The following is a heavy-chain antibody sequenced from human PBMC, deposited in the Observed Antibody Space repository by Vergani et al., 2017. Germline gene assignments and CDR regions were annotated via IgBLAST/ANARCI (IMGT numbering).Heavy chain of an antibody. CDR2: ISDNGGTT. J-gene: IGHJ6*03. Sequence: EVQLLESGGGLAQPGGSLRLSCAASGFTFRNYAMTWVRQAPGKGLEWVSIISDNGGTTYYADSVKGRFTISRDNSKDTLYLQMNSLRAEDTAVYYCARVGGIAAQTPTNYYYYYYMDVWGKGTTVTVSS. CDR1: GFTFRNYA. V-gene: IGHV3-23*01. CDR3: ARVGGIAAQTPTNYYYYYYMDV. D-gene: IGHD6-13*01.